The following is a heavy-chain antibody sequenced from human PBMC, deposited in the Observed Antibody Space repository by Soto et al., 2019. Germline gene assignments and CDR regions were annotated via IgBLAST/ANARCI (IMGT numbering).Heavy chain of an antibody. CDR2: ISAYNGNT. V-gene: IGHV1-18*01. Sequence: ASVKVSCKASGYTFTSYGISWVRQAPGQGLEWMGWISAYNGNTDYAQKLQGRVTMTTDTSTSTAYMELRSLRSDDTAVYYCARDDEPGYCSGGSCYFLYGMDVWGQGTTVTVSS. D-gene: IGHD2-15*01. J-gene: IGHJ6*02. CDR1: GYTFTSYG. CDR3: ARDDEPGYCSGGSCYFLYGMDV.